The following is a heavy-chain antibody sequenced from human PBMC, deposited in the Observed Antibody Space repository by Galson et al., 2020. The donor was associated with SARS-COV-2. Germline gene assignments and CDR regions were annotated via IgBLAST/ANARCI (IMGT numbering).Heavy chain of an antibody. CDR2: INHSGNT. J-gene: IGHJ5*02. CDR1: GGSFSGYY. V-gene: IGHV4-34*01. Sequence: ETLSLTCAVYGGSFSGYYWSWIRQPPGKGLEWIGEINHSGNTNYNPSLKSRVTVSVDTSKNQFSLKLSSVTAADTAVYYCANIWIERADPWGQGTLVTVSS. D-gene: IGHD3-3*01. CDR3: ANIWIERADP.